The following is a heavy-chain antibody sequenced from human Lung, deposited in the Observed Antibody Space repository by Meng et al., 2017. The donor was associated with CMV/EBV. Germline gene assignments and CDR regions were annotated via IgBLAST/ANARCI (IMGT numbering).Heavy chain of an antibody. CDR2: ISPNNGVT. D-gene: IGHD3-3*01. J-gene: IGHJ3*02. CDR3: ASKMYYDFWSAYRGTEGVDPFNI. Sequence: ASVKVSCKASGYTFTDYRMHWVRQAPGQGLEWMGWISPNNGVTNYAQKFQGRVTMTRDTSISTAYMELNRLTYDDTAMYYCASKMYYDFWSAYRGTEGVDPFNIWGQGTLVTVSS. V-gene: IGHV1-2*02. CDR1: GYTFTDYR.